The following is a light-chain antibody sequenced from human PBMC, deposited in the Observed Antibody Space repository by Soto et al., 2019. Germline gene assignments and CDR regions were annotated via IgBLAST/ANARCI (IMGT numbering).Light chain of an antibody. V-gene: IGKV3-15*01. CDR1: QSIGRN. CDR2: AAS. CDR3: QQYNNWPIT. Sequence: EIMMTKSPATPSVSAGERATLSCMASQSIGRNLVWCQQKPGQAPRLLIYAASTRATGVPARFSGSGSGTEFTLTISSLQSEDFAVYYCQQYNNWPITFGQGTRLEIK. J-gene: IGKJ5*01.